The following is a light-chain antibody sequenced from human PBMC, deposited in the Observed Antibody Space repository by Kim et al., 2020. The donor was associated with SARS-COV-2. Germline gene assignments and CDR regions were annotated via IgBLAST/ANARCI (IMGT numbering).Light chain of an antibody. Sequence: SASIGDRVTITCQASQDISNYLNWYQQRPGKAPKLLIYEASNLETGVPSRFSGSGSGTHFTFTISSLQPEDIATYYCQQYDTLPYTFGQGTKLEI. V-gene: IGKV1-33*01. CDR2: EAS. J-gene: IGKJ2*01. CDR1: QDISNY. CDR3: QQYDTLPYT.